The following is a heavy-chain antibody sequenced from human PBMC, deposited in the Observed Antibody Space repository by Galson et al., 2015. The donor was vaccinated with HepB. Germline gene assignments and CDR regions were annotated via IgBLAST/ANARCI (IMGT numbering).Heavy chain of an antibody. Sequence: SLRLSCAASGFMFSGYAMHWVRQAPGKGLKWVAVTSYDESKKYYADSVKGRFTISRDNSKNTLYLQMNSLRPEDTAVYYCARDRRDYSKLDYWGQGTLVTVSS. V-gene: IGHV3-30-3*01. CDR2: TSYDESKK. CDR3: ARDRRDYSKLDY. CDR1: GFMFSGYA. J-gene: IGHJ4*02. D-gene: IGHD4-11*01.